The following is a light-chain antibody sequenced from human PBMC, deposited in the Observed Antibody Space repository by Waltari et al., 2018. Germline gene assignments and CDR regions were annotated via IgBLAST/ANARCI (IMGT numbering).Light chain of an antibody. J-gene: IGKJ3*01. CDR2: WAS. CDR1: QSVLYSSNNKNY. CDR3: QQYYTTPPT. Sequence: DIVMTQSPDSLAVSLGERATINCKSSQSVLYSSNNKNYLAGYQQKPGQPPKLLIYWASTRESGVPDRFSGGGSGTDFTLTISSLLAEDVALYYCQQYYTTPPTFGPGTKVDIK. V-gene: IGKV4-1*01.